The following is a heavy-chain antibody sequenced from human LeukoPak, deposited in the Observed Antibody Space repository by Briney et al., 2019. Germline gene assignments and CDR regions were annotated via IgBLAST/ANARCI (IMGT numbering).Heavy chain of an antibody. CDR1: GYSFTVYY. CDR3: ARGSAEKDYDSSGFDY. D-gene: IGHD3-22*01. J-gene: IGHJ4*02. V-gene: IGHV1-2*02. Sequence: ASVKVSCKASGYSFTVYYMHWVRQAPGQGLEWMGWINPNSGGTNYAQKFQGRVTMTRDTSISTAYMELSRLRSDDTAVYYCARGSAEKDYDSSGFDYWGQGPLVTVSS. CDR2: INPNSGGT.